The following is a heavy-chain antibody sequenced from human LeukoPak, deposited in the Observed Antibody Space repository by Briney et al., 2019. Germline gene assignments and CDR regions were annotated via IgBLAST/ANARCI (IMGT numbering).Heavy chain of an antibody. V-gene: IGHV3-23*01. J-gene: IGHJ1*01. D-gene: IGHD4-17*01. CDR1: GFAFSNYA. CDR2: ITGSGGST. CDR3: AKDFGDYSFAGYFHH. Sequence: GGSLRLSCAASGFAFSNYAMSWVRQAPGKGLEWVSTITGSGGSTYYSDSVKGRFTISRDNSMNTLYLQMNSLRAEDTAVYYCAKDFGDYSFAGYFHHWGQGTLVSVSS.